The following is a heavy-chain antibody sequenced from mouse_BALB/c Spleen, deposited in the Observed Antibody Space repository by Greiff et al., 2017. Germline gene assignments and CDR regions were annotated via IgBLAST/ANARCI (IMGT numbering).Heavy chain of an antibody. Sequence: VQLQQSGAELVRSGASVKLSCTASSFNIKDYYMHWVKQRPEQGLEWIGWIDPENGDTEYAPKFQGKATMTADTSSNTAYLQLSSLTSEDTAVYYCNGDDYDDPRFAYWGQGTLVTVSA. V-gene: IGHV14-4*02. CDR1: SFNIKDYY. CDR2: IDPENGDT. CDR3: NGDDYDDPRFAY. D-gene: IGHD2-4*01. J-gene: IGHJ3*01.